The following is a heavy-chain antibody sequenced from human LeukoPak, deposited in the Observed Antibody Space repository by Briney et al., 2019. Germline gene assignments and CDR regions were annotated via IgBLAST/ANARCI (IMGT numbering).Heavy chain of an antibody. CDR1: GFIVTSYA. V-gene: IGHV3-23*01. J-gene: IGHJ6*02. CDR2: ISGSADST. Sequence: GGSLRLSCAASGFIVTSYAMTWVRQAPGKGLEWVSAISGSADSTYYADSVKGRFTISRDNSKNTLHLQMNSLRADDTAVYYCARGFRIPDVWGQGTTVAVSS. CDR3: ARGFRIPDV. D-gene: IGHD2-15*01.